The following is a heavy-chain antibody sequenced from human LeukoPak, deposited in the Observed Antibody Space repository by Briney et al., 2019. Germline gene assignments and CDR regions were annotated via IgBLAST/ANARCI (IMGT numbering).Heavy chain of an antibody. CDR2: IYHSGST. Sequence: PSETLSLTCAVSGGSISSGGYSWSWIRQPPGKGLEWIGYIYHSGSTYYKPSLKSRVTISVDRSKNQFSLKLSSVTAADTAVYYCARERMRRAVRGTFQGFDPWGQGTLVTVSS. CDR1: GGSISSGGYS. D-gene: IGHD3-10*01. J-gene: IGHJ5*02. CDR3: ARERMRRAVRGTFQGFDP. V-gene: IGHV4-30-2*01.